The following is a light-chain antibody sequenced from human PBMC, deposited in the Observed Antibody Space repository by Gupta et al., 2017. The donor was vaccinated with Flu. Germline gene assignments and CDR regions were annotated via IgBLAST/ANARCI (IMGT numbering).Light chain of an antibody. CDR1: QSVYSY. V-gene: IGKV3-11*01. J-gene: IGKJ4*01. CDR3: QPRAQGLPLT. CDR2: EAT. Sequence: EVVWTKYPATLSLSPGERATLSCRASQSVYSYLAWYQQRPGQSPRLLIYEATSRATGIPVRFSGSGSGTDFTLTISHLGPEDFAIFDCQPRAQGLPLTVGGGTRVGMK.